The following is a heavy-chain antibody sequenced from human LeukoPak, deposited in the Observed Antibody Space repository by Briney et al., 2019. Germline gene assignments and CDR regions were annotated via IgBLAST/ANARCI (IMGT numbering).Heavy chain of an antibody. V-gene: IGHV1-46*01. CDR3: ARAWEAVAGNYGVIDY. CDR2: INPSGGGT. J-gene: IGHJ4*02. CDR1: GYSFINYY. Sequence: ASVKVSCKASGYSFINYYIHWVRQAPGQGLEWMGIINPSGGGTSYARKSQGRVTMTRDMSTSTVYMELNSLTSEDTAVYYCARAWEAVAGNYGVIDYWGQGTLVTVSS. D-gene: IGHD1-7*01.